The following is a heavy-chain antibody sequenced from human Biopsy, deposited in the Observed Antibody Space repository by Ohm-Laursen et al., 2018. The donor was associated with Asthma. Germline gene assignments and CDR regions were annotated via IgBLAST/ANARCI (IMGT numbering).Heavy chain of an antibody. CDR1: GFTFSTYA. Sequence: SLRLSCAASGFTFSTYAMHWVRQAPGKGLEWVAVISYDGSNKYYADSVKGRFTTSRDNSKNTLYLQMNSLRGDDTAVCYCARDMNRDGWYFDYWGQGTLVTVSS. V-gene: IGHV3-30-3*01. CDR2: ISYDGSNK. J-gene: IGHJ4*02. CDR3: ARDMNRDGWYFDY. D-gene: IGHD5-24*01.